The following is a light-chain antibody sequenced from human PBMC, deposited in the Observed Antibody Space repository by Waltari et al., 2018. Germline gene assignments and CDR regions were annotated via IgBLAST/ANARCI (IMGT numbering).Light chain of an antibody. J-gene: IGLJ2*01. CDR3: QSYDSSLSDVV. CDR1: SSNIGAGYD. V-gene: IGLV1-40*01. Sequence: QSVLTQPPSVSGAPGQRVTIPCTGTSSNIGAGYDVHWYKQLPGKAPKLLIYGTSNRPSGVPHRYSGSNSGTSASLAITGLQAEDGADYYCQSYDSSLSDVVFGGGTKLTVL. CDR2: GTS.